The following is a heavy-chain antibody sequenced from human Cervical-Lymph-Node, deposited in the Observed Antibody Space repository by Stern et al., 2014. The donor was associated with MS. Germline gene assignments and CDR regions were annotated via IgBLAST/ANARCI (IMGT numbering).Heavy chain of an antibody. CDR2: INRSGGST. Sequence: QQVQSGAEVRKPGASVKVSCKESGYTFTSYYIHWVREAPGPGLECMGIINRSGGSTSYAQKFQGRLTMTRDTSTSTVYMELSSLRSEDTAVYYCARVAMTSLDYWGQGTLVTVSS. CDR1: GYTFTSYY. V-gene: IGHV1-46*03. CDR3: ARVAMTSLDY. J-gene: IGHJ4*02.